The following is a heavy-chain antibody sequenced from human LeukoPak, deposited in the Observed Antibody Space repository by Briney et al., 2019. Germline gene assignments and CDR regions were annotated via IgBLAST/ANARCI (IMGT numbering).Heavy chain of an antibody. CDR3: ARDRAPRGPVGWFDP. V-gene: IGHV3-21*01. J-gene: IGHJ5*02. CDR2: SSSSSSYI. Sequence: SGGSLRLSCAASRFTFSSYSMNWVRQAPGNGLEWVSSSSSSSSYIYYADSVKGRFTISRDNSKNTLYLQMNSLRAEDTAVYYCARDRAPRGPVGWFDPWGLGTLVTVSS. D-gene: IGHD1-26*01. CDR1: RFTFSSYS.